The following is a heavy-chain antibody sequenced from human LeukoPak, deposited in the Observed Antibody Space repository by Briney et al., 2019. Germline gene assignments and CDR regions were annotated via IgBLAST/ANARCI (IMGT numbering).Heavy chain of an antibody. Sequence: SETLSLTCTVSGGSISSSSYYWGWLRQPPGKGLEWIGSIYYSGSTYYNPSLKSRVTISVDTSKNQFSLKLSSVTAADTAVYYCARLGLVAMEYFQHWGQGTLVTVSS. D-gene: IGHD5-12*01. CDR1: GGSISSSSYY. J-gene: IGHJ1*01. CDR3: ARLGLVAMEYFQH. CDR2: IYYSGST. V-gene: IGHV4-39*01.